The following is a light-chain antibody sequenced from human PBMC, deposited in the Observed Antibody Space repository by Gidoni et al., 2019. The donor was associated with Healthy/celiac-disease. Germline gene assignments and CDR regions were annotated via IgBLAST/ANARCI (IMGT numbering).Light chain of an antibody. V-gene: IGKV4-1*01. CDR2: WAS. Sequence: DIVMTPSPASPAVFLGARAPTHGKSSQSVLYSHNNKNYLAWYQQKPGQPPRLLIYWASTRESGIPDRFSGSGSGTDFTLTISSLQAEDVAVYYCQQYNSTPPLTFGGXTKVEIK. CDR1: QSVLYSHNNKNY. CDR3: QQYNSTPPLT. J-gene: IGKJ4*01.